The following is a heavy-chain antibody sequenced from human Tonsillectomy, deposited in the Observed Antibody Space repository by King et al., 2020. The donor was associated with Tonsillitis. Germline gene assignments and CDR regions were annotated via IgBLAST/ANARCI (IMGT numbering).Heavy chain of an antibody. D-gene: IGHD3-10*01. J-gene: IGHJ4*02. Sequence: VQLVESGAEVKKPGSSVMVSCKTSGGTYTDYAFSWVRQAPGQGLEWMGGIIPSFAPAIYAKKFQGRVTITVDKYTSTTYMKLSSLRSEDTAVYYCARDIGDGGDYWGQGTLVTVSS. CDR1: GGTYTDYA. CDR3: ARDIGDGGDY. CDR2: IIPSFAPA. V-gene: IGHV1-69*06.